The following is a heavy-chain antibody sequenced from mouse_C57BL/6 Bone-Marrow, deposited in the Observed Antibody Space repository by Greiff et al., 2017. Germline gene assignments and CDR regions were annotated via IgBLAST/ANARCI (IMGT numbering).Heavy chain of an antibody. CDR3: TTGDYDGAMDY. CDR1: GFNIKDDY. CDR2: IDPENGDT. D-gene: IGHD2-4*01. V-gene: IGHV14-4*01. J-gene: IGHJ4*01. Sequence: VQLQQSGAELVRPGASVKLSCTASGFNIKDDYMHWVKQRPEQGLEWIGWIDPENGDTEYASKFQGKATITADTSSNTAYLQLSSLTFEDTAVFFCTTGDYDGAMDYWGQGTSVTVSS.